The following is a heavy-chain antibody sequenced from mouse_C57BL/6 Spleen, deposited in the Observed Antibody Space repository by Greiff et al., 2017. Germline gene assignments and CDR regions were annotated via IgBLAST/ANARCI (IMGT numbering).Heavy chain of an antibody. CDR1: GYAFSSYW. CDR3: ARQGGNFDY. J-gene: IGHJ2*01. V-gene: IGHV1-80*01. CDR2: IYPGDGDT. Sequence: QVQLQQSGAELVKPGASVKISCKASGYAFSSYWMNWLKQRPGKGLEWIGQIYPGDGDTNYNGKFKGKATLTADKSSSTAYMQLSSLTSEDSAVYFCARQGGNFDYWGQGTTVTVSA.